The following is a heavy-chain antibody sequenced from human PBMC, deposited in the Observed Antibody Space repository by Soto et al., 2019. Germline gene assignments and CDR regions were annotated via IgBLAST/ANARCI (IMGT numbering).Heavy chain of an antibody. CDR2: LTGSGGSS. CDR1: GFTFGDYA. J-gene: IGHJ4*02. Sequence: GGSLRLSCSPSGFTFGDYAMNWFRQAPGKGLEWVSTLTGSGGSSYYADSVKGRFTISRDNSKNTLYLQMNGLRAEDTAVYYCAQRGTTTWNFDYWGLGTLVTVSS. D-gene: IGHD2-2*01. V-gene: IGHV3-23*01. CDR3: AQRGTTTWNFDY.